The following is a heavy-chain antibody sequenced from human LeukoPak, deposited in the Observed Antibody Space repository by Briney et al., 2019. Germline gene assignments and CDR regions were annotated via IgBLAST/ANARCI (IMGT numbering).Heavy chain of an antibody. J-gene: IGHJ4*02. CDR2: INQDGTEK. V-gene: IGHV3-7*03. CDR1: GFTFSSYW. Sequence: GGSLRLSCAASGFTFSSYWMSWVRQAPGEGLEWVAKINQDGTEKAYVDSVRGRFTISRDNAKNSLFLQMNSLRAEDTAVYYCARDLTVPPRESLYFDYWGQGTLVTVSS. D-gene: IGHD3-10*01. CDR3: ARDLTVPPRESLYFDY.